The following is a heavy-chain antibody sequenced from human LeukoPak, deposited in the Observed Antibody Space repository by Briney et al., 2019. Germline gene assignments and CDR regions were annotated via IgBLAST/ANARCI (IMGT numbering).Heavy chain of an antibody. CDR1: GGSISSYY. V-gene: IGHV4-4*07. J-gene: IGHJ5*02. D-gene: IGHD3/OR15-3a*01. CDR2: IYTSGST. CDR3: ARDFGIVWTRWFDP. Sequence: SETLSLTCTVSGGSISSYYWSWIRQPAGKGLERIGRIYTSGSTNYNPSLKSRVTMSVDTSKNQFSLKLSSVTAADTAVYYCARDFGIVWTRWFDPWGQGTLVTVSS.